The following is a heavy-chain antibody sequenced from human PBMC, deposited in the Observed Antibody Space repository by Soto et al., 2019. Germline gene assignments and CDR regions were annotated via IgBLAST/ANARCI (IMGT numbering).Heavy chain of an antibody. CDR1: GFSFSDNA. D-gene: IGHD2-2*01. CDR2: ISGGSGIT. V-gene: IGHV3-23*01. CDR3: AKTTYSSTSSSFDH. Sequence: PGGSLRLSCAASGFSFSDNAMGWVRQGPGKGLEWVSSISGGSGITSYADSVVGRFTISRDNSKNTLYLHMSTLSGEDTATYYCAKTTYSSTSSSFDHWGPGTLVTVSS. J-gene: IGHJ4*02.